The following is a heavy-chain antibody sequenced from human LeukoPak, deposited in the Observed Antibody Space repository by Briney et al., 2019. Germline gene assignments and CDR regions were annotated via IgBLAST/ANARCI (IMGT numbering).Heavy chain of an antibody. V-gene: IGHV3-43D*03. CDR1: GFTVDDYA. D-gene: IGHD6-19*01. CDR2: ISLDGGST. J-gene: IGHJ3*02. CDR3: ARGLPGIAVAGTVDAFDI. Sequence: PGGCLRPSCAASGFTVDDYAMDWARQAPGKGLGGVSLISLDGGSTYYADSVEGRFTISRDNAKNSLYLQMNSLRAEDRAVYYCARGLPGIAVAGTVDAFDIWGRGTMVTVSS.